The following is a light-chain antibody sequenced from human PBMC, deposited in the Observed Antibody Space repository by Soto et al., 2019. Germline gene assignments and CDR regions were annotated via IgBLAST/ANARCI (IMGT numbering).Light chain of an antibody. CDR2: AAS. CDR1: QGISSY. V-gene: IGKV1-8*01. J-gene: IGKJ4*01. CDR3: QQANSFPPT. Sequence: AILMTQSPSSLSASTGDRVTITCRASQGISSYLAWYQQKPGKAPKLLIYAASTLQSGVPSRFSGSGSGTDFTLTISSLQPEDFATYYCQQANSFPPTFGGGTKVDI.